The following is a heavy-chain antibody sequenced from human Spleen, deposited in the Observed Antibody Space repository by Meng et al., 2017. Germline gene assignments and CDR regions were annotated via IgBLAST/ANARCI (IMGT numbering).Heavy chain of an antibody. Sequence: ASVKVSCKVSGYTLTELSMHWGRQAPGKGLEWMGGFDPEDGETIYAQKFQGRVTMTEDTSTDTAYMELSSLRSEDTAVYYCATVNYSGSYYFDYWGRGTLVTVSS. V-gene: IGHV1-24*01. CDR3: ATVNYSGSYYFDY. CDR1: GYTLTELS. D-gene: IGHD1-26*01. J-gene: IGHJ4*02. CDR2: FDPEDGET.